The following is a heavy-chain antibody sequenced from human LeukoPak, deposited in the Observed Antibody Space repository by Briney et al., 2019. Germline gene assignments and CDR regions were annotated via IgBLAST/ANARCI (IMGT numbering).Heavy chain of an antibody. V-gene: IGHV1-2*02. J-gene: IGHJ4*02. D-gene: IGHD5-12*01. Sequence: ASVKVSCKASGYTFSNYGITWVRQAPGQGLEWMGWINPNSGGTNYAQKFQGRVTMTRDTSISTAYMELSRLRSDDTAVYYCARRGYSGYDLNYWGQGTLVTVSS. CDR1: GYTFSNYG. CDR2: INPNSGGT. CDR3: ARRGYSGYDLNY.